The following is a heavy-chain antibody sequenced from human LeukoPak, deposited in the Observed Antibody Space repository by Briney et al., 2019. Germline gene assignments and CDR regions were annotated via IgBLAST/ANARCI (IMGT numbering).Heavy chain of an antibody. Sequence: SETLSLTCTVSGGSISSYYWSWIRQPPGKGLEWIGYIYYSGSTNYNPSLKSRATISVDTSKNQFSLKLSSVTAADTAVYYCARVPAAGVGNWFDPWGQGTLVTVSS. V-gene: IGHV4-59*01. D-gene: IGHD2-2*01. CDR3: ARVPAAGVGNWFDP. CDR2: IYYSGST. CDR1: GGSISSYY. J-gene: IGHJ5*02.